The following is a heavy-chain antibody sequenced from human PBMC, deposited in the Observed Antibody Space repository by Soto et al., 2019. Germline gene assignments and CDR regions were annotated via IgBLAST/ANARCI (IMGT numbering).Heavy chain of an antibody. D-gene: IGHD6-19*01. CDR1: GVTCSSYS. CDR2: ISSSSSTI. J-gene: IGHJ3*02. CDR3: ARQGSGWYKDAFDI. V-gene: IGHV3-48*01. Sequence: VGLMRLSCGAAGVTCSSYSMNWVRQAPGKGLEWVSYISSSSSTIYYADSVKGRFTISSDNAKSSVYLQMNSLRAEDTAVYYCARQGSGWYKDAFDIWGQGTMVTVSS.